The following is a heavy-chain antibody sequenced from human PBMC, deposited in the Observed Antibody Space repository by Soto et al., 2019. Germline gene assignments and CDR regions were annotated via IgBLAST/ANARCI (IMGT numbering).Heavy chain of an antibody. V-gene: IGHV3-33*01. CDR3: ASGGVLLWFGELNYYYMDV. J-gene: IGHJ6*03. CDR2: IWYDGSNK. D-gene: IGHD3-10*01. Sequence: GGSLRLSCAASGFTFSSYGMHWVRQAPGKGLEWVAVIWYDGSNKYYADSVKGRFTISRDNSKNTLYLQMNSLRAEDTAVYYCASGGVLLWFGELNYYYMDVWGKGTTVTVSS. CDR1: GFTFSSYG.